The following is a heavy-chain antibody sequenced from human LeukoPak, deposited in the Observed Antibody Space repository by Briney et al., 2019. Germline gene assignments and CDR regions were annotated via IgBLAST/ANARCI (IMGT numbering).Heavy chain of an antibody. CDR3: AKVHGGVAGLDTYFDY. Sequence: PGGSLRLSCAASGFPFSNYAMSWVRQAPGKGLEWVSAIGGRETSTYYADSVKGRFTISRDNSKNTLYLQMNSLRAEDTAVYYCAKVHGGVAGLDTYFDYWGQGTLVTVSS. V-gene: IGHV3-23*01. CDR1: GFPFSNYA. J-gene: IGHJ4*02. D-gene: IGHD6-19*01. CDR2: IGGRETST.